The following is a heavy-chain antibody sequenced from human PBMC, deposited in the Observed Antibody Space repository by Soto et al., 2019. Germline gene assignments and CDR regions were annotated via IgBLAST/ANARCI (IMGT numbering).Heavy chain of an antibody. Sequence: QVQLVQSETEVKKPGASVKVSCKASGYRFTTYAITWVRQAPGQGLEWMGWISPNNNNTEYVQKFQGRVAMTPDTSTSTTYMEVRSLRSDDTALYCCARGKFYFDNWGQGTLVTVSS. CDR2: ISPNNNNT. V-gene: IGHV1-18*01. CDR1: GYRFTTYA. J-gene: IGHJ4*02. CDR3: ARGKFYFDN.